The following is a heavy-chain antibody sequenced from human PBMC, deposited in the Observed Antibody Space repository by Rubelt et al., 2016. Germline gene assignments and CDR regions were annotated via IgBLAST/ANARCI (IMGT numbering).Heavy chain of an antibody. CDR3: AKAPTQYRNGYFDY. J-gene: IGHJ4*02. D-gene: IGHD5-18*01. Sequence: QLQVQESGPGLVKPSETLSLTCTVSGASFSSSGCYWGWIRQPPGKGLEWIGEINHSENTNYNPSLKSRVTISVDTSKNQFSRKLNPVTAADTAVYYCAKAPTQYRNGYFDYWGQGTLVTVSS. CDR1: GASFSSSGCY. CDR2: INHSENT. V-gene: IGHV4-39*07.